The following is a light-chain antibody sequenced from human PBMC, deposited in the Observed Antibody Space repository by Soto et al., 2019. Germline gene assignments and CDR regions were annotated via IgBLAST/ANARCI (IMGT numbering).Light chain of an antibody. CDR1: TGAVTSGHY. J-gene: IGLJ3*02. CDR3: FLSYSGAQGV. Sequence: QTVVTQEPSLTVSPGGTVTLTCGSSTGAVTSGHYPYWFQQKPGQAPRTLIYDTSNKHSWTPARFSGSLLGGKAALTLSGAQPEDEAEYYCFLSYSGAQGVFGGGTQLTVL. CDR2: DTS. V-gene: IGLV7-46*01.